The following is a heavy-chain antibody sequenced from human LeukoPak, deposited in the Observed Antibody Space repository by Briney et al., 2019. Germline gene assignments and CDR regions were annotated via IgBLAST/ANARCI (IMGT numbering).Heavy chain of an antibody. V-gene: IGHV4-61*02. D-gene: IGHD3-22*01. Sequence: SQTLSLTCTVSGGSLSSGSDYWSWIRQSAGKGLEWIGRIYASGSTNYNPSLKSRVTISVDTSKNQFSLKLSSVTAADTAVYYCARRAFYFDISDYYYDCFDYWGQGTLVTVSS. CDR2: IYASGST. J-gene: IGHJ4*02. CDR3: ARRAFYFDISDYYYDCFDY. CDR1: GGSLSSGSDY.